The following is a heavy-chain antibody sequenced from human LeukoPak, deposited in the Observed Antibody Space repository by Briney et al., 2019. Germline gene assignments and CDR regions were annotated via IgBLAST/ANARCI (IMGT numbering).Heavy chain of an antibody. J-gene: IGHJ4*02. CDR1: GGSISSYY. Sequence: PSETLSLTCTVSGGSISSYYRSWIRQPPGKGLEWIGEINHSGSTSYNPSLKSRVTISVDTSKNQFSLKLSSVTAADTAVYYCARDRDDSSGYKVFDYWGQGTLVTVSS. CDR2: INHSGST. CDR3: ARDRDDSSGYKVFDY. D-gene: IGHD3-22*01. V-gene: IGHV4-34*01.